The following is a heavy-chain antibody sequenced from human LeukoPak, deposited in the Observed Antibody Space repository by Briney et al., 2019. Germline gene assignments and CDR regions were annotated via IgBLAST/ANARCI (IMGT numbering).Heavy chain of an antibody. CDR1: GFTFDDYA. CDR3: AKDIRGGEYYDSSGYYSTGGLDY. V-gene: IGHV3-9*01. J-gene: IGHJ4*02. CDR2: IGWNGGSI. Sequence: GGSLRLSCAASGFTFDDYAMHWVRQAPGKGLEWVSGIGWNGGSIGHRDSAKGRLAIFRDNAKNSLYLQMNSLRDEDTALYYWAKDIRGGEYYDSSGYYSTGGLDYWGQGTLVTVSS. D-gene: IGHD3-22*01.